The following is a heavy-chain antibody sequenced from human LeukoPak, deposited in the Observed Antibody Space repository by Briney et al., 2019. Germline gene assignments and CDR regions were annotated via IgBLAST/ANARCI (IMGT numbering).Heavy chain of an antibody. J-gene: IGHJ4*02. CDR1: GFTFSSYG. CDR3: AKDTLTMIRGVLDY. Sequence: PGGSLRLSCAASGFTFSSYGMHWVRQAPGKGLEWVTFIRYDGSNKYYADSVKGRFTTSRNNSKNTLYPQMNSLRAEDTAVYYCAKDTLTMIRGVLDYWGQGTLVTVSS. V-gene: IGHV3-30*02. CDR2: IRYDGSNK. D-gene: IGHD3-10*01.